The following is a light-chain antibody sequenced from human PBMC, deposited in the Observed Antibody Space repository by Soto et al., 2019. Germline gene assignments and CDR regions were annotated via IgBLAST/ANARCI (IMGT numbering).Light chain of an antibody. CDR1: QSISSY. Sequence: DIQMTQSPSSLSASVGDRVTITCRASQSISSYLNWFQQKPGRAPNLLIYAASSLQSGVPSRFSGSGSGTDFTLTISNLQPEDFATYYCQQTYRTLITFGQGTRLEI. CDR3: QQTYRTLIT. V-gene: IGKV1-39*01. J-gene: IGKJ5*01. CDR2: AAS.